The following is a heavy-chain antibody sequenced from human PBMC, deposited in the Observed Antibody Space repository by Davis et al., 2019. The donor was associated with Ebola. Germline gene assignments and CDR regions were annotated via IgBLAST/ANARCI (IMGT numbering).Heavy chain of an antibody. CDR3: ARDPLYSSSWYGWFDP. J-gene: IGHJ5*02. Sequence: ASVKVSCKASGYTFTSYAMHWVRQAPGQRLEWMGWINAGNGNTKYSQKFQGRVTITRDTSASTAYMELSNLRSEDTAVYYCARDPLYSSSWYGWFDPWGQGTLVTVSS. D-gene: IGHD6-13*01. V-gene: IGHV1-3*01. CDR2: INAGNGNT. CDR1: GYTFTSYA.